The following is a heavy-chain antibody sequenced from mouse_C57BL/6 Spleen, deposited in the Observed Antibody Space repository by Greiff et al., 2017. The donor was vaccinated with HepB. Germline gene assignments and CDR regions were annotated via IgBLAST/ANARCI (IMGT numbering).Heavy chain of an antibody. CDR3: ARDMNGSSYGGCDAMDY. J-gene: IGHJ4*01. CDR1: GFTFSSYA. CDR2: ISDGGSYT. V-gene: IGHV5-4*01. Sequence: EVKLVESGGGLVKPGGSLKLSCAASGFTFSSYAMSWVRQTPEKRLEWVATISDGGSYTYYPDNVKGRFTISRDHAKNNLYLQKSHLKSEDTAMYYCARDMNGSSYGGCDAMDYWGQGTSVTVSS. D-gene: IGHD1-1*01.